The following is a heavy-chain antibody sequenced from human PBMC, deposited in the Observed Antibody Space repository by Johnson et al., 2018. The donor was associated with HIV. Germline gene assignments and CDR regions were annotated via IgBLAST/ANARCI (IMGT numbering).Heavy chain of an antibody. CDR1: GFTFSSYG. Sequence: QVQLVESGGGLVQPGRSLRLSCAASGFTFSSYGMHWVRQAPGKGLEWVAFIRYDGSNKYYADSVKGRFTISRDNSKNTLYLQMNSLRAEDTAVYYCAKDEGYDSSGYDAFDIWGQGTMVTVSS. CDR3: AKDEGYDSSGYDAFDI. V-gene: IGHV3-30*02. J-gene: IGHJ3*02. CDR2: IRYDGSNK. D-gene: IGHD3-22*01.